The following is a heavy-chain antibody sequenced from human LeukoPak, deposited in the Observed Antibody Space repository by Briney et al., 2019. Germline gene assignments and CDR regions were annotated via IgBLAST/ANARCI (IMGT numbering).Heavy chain of an antibody. CDR2: INHNGNVN. D-gene: IGHD2-15*01. J-gene: IGHJ6*02. CDR1: GFTFSSYW. CDR3: ARGGGSDV. Sequence: PGGSLRLSCVASGFTFSSYWMNWARQAPGKGLEWVASINHNGNVNYYVDSVKGRFTISRDNAKNSLYLQMSNLRAEDTAVYFCARGGGSDVWGQGATVTVSS. V-gene: IGHV3-7*03.